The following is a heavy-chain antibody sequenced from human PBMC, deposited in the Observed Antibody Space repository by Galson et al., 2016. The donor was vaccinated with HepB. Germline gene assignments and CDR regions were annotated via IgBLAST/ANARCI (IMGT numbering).Heavy chain of an antibody. CDR3: ARAYDNSGGEIDY. CDR2: IYDSGTT. D-gene: IGHD3-22*01. CDR1: GGSIIDSPYY. J-gene: IGHJ4*02. Sequence: SETLSLTCTVSGGSIIDSPYYWGWIRQPPGKGLEWIGYIYDSGTTNYNPSLKSRVTISVDTSKNQFSLKLTSVTAADTAIYYCARAYDNSGGEIDYWGQGTLVTVSS. V-gene: IGHV4-61*05.